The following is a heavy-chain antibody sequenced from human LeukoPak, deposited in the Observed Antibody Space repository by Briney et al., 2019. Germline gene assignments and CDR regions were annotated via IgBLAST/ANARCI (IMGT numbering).Heavy chain of an antibody. CDR2: IKKDGSEK. CDR1: GFTFSNYY. J-gene: IGHJ4*02. V-gene: IGHV3-7*01. Sequence: GGSLRLSCAASGFTFSNYYMSWIRQAPGKGLEWVANIKKDGSEKYYADSVKGRFTISRDNAKNSLYLQVSRLRAEDTAVYYCARAQGYFDHWGQGTLVSVPS. CDR3: ARAQGYFDH.